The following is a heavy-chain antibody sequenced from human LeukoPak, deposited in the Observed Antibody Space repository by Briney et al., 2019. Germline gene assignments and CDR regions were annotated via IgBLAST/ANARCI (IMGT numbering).Heavy chain of an antibody. V-gene: IGHV6-1*01. Sequence: SQTLSLTCAISGDSVSTTTSIWNWIRQSPSRGLEWLGRTYYRSKWNYDYADSVKSRITISPDTSENQFSLQLQFVTPEDSAVYYCARRGHANNGVDVWGQGTTVTVSS. CDR3: ARRGHANNGVDV. J-gene: IGHJ6*02. CDR1: GDSVSTTTSI. CDR2: TYYRSKWNY. D-gene: IGHD3-10*01.